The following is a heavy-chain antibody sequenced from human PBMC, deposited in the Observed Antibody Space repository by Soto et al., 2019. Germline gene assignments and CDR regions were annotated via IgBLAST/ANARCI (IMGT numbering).Heavy chain of an antibody. D-gene: IGHD6-19*01. CDR3: ERDPYNGWLVNLFDL. Sequence: EVQLVESGGGLVQPGGSLRLSCAASGFTFSTSPMHWVRQAPGKGPVWVSYIGGTTNTRHYADSVKGRFTISRDNSRNTLYLQMNSLRDDDTAVYFCERDPYNGWLVNLFDLWGQGTLVTVSS. CDR1: GFTFSTSP. CDR2: IGGTTNTR. V-gene: IGHV3-48*02. J-gene: IGHJ4*02.